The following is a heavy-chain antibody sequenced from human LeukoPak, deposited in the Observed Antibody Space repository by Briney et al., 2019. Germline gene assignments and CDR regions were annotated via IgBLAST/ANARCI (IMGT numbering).Heavy chain of an antibody. V-gene: IGHV1-18*01. J-gene: IGHJ4*02. CDR1: GDTFTSYG. Sequence: ASVKVSCKSSGDTFTSYGISWVRQAPGQGLEWMGWISAYNGNTNYAQKFQGRVTMTTDTSTSTAYMELRSLRSDDTAVYYCARGGYHYDSSGYSYYFDYWGQGALVTVS. CDR2: ISAYNGNT. CDR3: ARGGYHYDSSGYSYYFDY. D-gene: IGHD3-22*01.